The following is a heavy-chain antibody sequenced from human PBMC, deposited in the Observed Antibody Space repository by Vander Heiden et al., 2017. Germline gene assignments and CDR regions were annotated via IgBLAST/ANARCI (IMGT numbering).Heavy chain of an antibody. D-gene: IGHD1-20*01. CDR3: ARDSNNFSWDY. J-gene: IGHJ4*02. V-gene: IGHV3-72*01. Sequence: EEQLVESGGGLVQPGGHLRLSWAASGSSCSDNNRDWGGQAPGKGLEWVARIRNKARSYSTEYAESVKGRFMISRDDSKNSVFLQMNSLKTEDTAVYFCARDSNNFSWDYWGRGTLVTVSS. CDR1: GSSCSDNN. CDR2: IRNKARSYST.